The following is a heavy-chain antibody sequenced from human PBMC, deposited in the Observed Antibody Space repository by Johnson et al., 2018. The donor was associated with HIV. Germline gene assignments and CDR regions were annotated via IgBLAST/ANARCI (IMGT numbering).Heavy chain of an antibody. D-gene: IGHD1-26*01. J-gene: IGHJ3*01. Sequence: QVQLVESGGGVVQPGRSVRLYCAASGFTFSSYGMHWVRQAPGKGLEWVSLIDSGGTTNYEDSVKGRFTISRNDSKNTLYLQMNSLRAADTALYYCARPHSFQYQHAFDVWGQGTMVTVSS. V-gene: IGHV3-NL1*01. CDR3: ARPHSFQYQHAFDV. CDR1: GFTFSSYG. CDR2: IDSGGTT.